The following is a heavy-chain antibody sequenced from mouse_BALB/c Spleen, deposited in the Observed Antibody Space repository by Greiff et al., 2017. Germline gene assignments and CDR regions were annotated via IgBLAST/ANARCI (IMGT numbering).Heavy chain of an antibody. D-gene: IGHD2-2*01. J-gene: IGHJ1*01. V-gene: IGHV5-12-1*01. CDR2: ISSGGGST. CDR3: ARQGYDKDWYFDV. CDR1: GFAFSSYD. Sequence: EVQLVESGGGLVKPGGSLKLSCAASGFAFSSYDMSWVRQTPEKRLEWVAYISSGGGSTYYPDTVKGRFTISRDNAKNTLYLQMSSLKSEDTAMYYCARQGYDKDWYFDVWGAGTTVTVSS.